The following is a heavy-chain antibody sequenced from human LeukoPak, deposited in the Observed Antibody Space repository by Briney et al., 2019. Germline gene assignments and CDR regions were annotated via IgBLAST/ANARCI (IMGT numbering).Heavy chain of an antibody. CDR3: ARRGPPYYYGSGSYYNSDWFDP. Sequence: PSETLSLTCTVSGGSISSYYWSWIRQPPGKGLEWIGYIYYSGSTNYNPSLKSRVTISVDTSKNQFSLKLSSVTAADTAVYYCARRGPPYYYGSGSYYNSDWFDPWGQGTLVTVSS. CDR2: IYYSGST. D-gene: IGHD3-10*01. J-gene: IGHJ5*02. V-gene: IGHV4-59*08. CDR1: GGSISSYY.